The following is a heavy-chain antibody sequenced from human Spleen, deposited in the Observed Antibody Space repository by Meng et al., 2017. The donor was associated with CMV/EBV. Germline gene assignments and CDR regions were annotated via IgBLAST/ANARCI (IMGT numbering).Heavy chain of an antibody. V-gene: IGHV3-74*01. CDR3: ARDGRFGDYFDY. J-gene: IGHJ4*02. CDR1: GETFRTYY. Sequence: ETLSLTCRVYGETFRTYYWSWIRQPPGKGLMWVSRINRDGRTTNYADSVKGRFTISRDNAKNTLYLQMNSLRDEDTAVYYCARDGRFGDYFDYWGRGTLVTVSS. CDR2: INRDGRTT. D-gene: IGHD3-10*01.